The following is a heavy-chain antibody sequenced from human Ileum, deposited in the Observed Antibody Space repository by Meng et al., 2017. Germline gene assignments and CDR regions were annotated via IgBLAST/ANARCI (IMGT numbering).Heavy chain of an antibody. J-gene: IGHJ3*02. CDR3: ARDHFSSGYPSDAFDI. Sequence: GQLVGCGVGVVRPGWSLSLYCDASVFIVDDYGMSWVLQGQGKGVEWVSGMNWTGGSTGCADSVKGRFTISRDNAKNSLYLQMNSLRAEDTALYYCARDHFSSGYPSDAFDIWGQGTMVTVSS. D-gene: IGHD3-22*01. V-gene: IGHV3-20*04. CDR2: MNWTGGST. CDR1: VFIVDDYG.